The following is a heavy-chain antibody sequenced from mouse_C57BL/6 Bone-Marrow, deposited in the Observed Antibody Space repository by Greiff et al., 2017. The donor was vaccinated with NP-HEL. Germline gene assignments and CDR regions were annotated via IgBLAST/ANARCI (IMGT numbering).Heavy chain of an antibody. CDR1: GYAFRSYW. D-gene: IGHD2-2*01. CDR2: IYPGAGGT. CDR3: ARFRYGYAFDD. V-gene: IGHV1-80*01. Sequence: QVQLKQSGAELVKPGASVKISCKASGYAFRSYWMTWVKQRPGKGLEWIGQIYPGAGGTNSNGKFKGKATLTAGQSSSTAYMQLSSLTSEDSAAYFCARFRYGYAFDDCGQGTTLTVSS. J-gene: IGHJ2*01.